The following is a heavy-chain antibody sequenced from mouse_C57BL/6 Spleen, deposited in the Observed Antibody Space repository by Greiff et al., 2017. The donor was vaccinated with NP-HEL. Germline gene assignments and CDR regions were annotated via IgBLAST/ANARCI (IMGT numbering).Heavy chain of an antibody. Sequence: EVKVVESGGGLVKPGGSLKLSCAASGFTFSDYGMHWVRQAPEKGLEWVAYISSGSSTIYYADTVKGRFTISRDNAKNTLFLQMTSLRSEDTAMYYCARIDGYYLSPYAMDYWGQGTSVTVSS. CDR1: GFTFSDYG. J-gene: IGHJ4*01. D-gene: IGHD2-3*01. CDR2: ISSGSSTI. CDR3: ARIDGYYLSPYAMDY. V-gene: IGHV5-17*01.